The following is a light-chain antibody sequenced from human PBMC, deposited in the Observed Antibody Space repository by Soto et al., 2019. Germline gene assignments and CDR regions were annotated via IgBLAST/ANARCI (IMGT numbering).Light chain of an antibody. CDR2: EVS. V-gene: IGLV2-14*01. CDR3: CSSTSITTYV. CDR1: SSDVGAYNY. J-gene: IGLJ1*01. Sequence: QSVLTQLASVSGSLGQSITISCTVTSSDVGAYNYVSWYQQQPGKAPKLMISEVSNRPSGVSNRFSGSKSGNTASLIISGLQAEDEADYYCCSSTSITTYVFGTGTKVTVL.